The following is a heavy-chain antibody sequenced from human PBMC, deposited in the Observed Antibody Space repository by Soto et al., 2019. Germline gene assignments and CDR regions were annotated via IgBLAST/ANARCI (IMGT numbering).Heavy chain of an antibody. Sequence: PGESLKISCKGSGYSFTSYWIGWVRQMPGKGLEWMGIIYPGDSDTRYSPSLQGQVTISADKSISTAYLQWSSLKASDTAMYYCARLLRVVRGVIIKDWFDPWGQGTLVTVSS. CDR3: ARLLRVVRGVIIKDWFDP. V-gene: IGHV5-51*01. CDR2: IYPGDSDT. CDR1: GYSFTSYW. J-gene: IGHJ5*02. D-gene: IGHD3-10*01.